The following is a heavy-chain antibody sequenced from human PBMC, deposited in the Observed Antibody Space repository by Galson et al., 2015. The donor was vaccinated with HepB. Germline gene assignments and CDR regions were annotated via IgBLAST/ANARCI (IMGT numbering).Heavy chain of an antibody. CDR1: GFTFSGYY. D-gene: IGHD3-22*01. J-gene: IGHJ3*02. CDR3: ASTYYYDSSGYPDAFDI. CDR2: ISSSSSYT. V-gene: IGHV3-11*03. Sequence: SLRLSCAASGFTFSGYYMSWIRQAPGKGLEWVSYISSSSSYTNYADSVKGRFTISRDNAKNSLYLQMNSLRAEDTAVYYCASTYYYDSSGYPDAFDIWGQGTMVTVSS.